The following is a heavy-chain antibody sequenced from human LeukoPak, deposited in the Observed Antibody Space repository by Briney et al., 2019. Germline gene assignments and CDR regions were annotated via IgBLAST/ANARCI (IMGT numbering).Heavy chain of an antibody. J-gene: IGHJ5*02. D-gene: IGHD5-18*01. CDR2: INPNSGGT. CDR1: GYTFTRYY. CDR3: ARDLVDTAMIANWFDP. Sequence: ASVKVSCKASGYTFTRYYMHWVRQAPGQGLEWMGWINPNSGGTNYAQKFQGRVTMTRDTSNSTAYMELSRLRSDDTAVYYCARDLVDTAMIANWFDPWGQGTLVTVSS. V-gene: IGHV1-2*02.